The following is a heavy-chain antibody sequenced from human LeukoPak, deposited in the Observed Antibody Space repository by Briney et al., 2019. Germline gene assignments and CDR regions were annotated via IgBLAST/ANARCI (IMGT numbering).Heavy chain of an antibody. Sequence: GGSLRLSCAASGFTFSSYEMTWVRQAPGKGLEWVSYISSSGSTIYYADSVKGRFTISRDNAKNSLYLQMNSLRAEDTAVYYCARMYYGSGSTNDYWGQGTLVTVSS. CDR1: GFTFSSYE. V-gene: IGHV3-48*03. D-gene: IGHD3-10*01. CDR3: ARMYYGSGSTNDY. J-gene: IGHJ4*02. CDR2: ISSSGSTI.